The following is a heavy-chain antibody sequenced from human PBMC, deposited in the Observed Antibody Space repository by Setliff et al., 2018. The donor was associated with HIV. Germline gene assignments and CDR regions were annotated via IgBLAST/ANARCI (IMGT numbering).Heavy chain of an antibody. CDR2: ISTYNADT. D-gene: IGHD3-10*01. J-gene: IGHJ4*02. CDR3: ARDYGSGKPSARPFDY. Sequence: ASVKVSCKASGYPFTNYDINWVRQAPGQGLEWMGWISTYNADTNYAQKLQGRVTMTTDTSTRTAYMDLRSLRSDDTAVYYCARDYGSGKPSARPFDYWGQGTLVTVSS. V-gene: IGHV1-18*01. CDR1: GYPFTNYD.